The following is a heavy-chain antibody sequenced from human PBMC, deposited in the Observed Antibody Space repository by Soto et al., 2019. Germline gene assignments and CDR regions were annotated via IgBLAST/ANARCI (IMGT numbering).Heavy chain of an antibody. V-gene: IGHV3-21*01. D-gene: IGHD4-17*01. Sequence: GGSLRLSCTASGFTFSSYSMNWVRQAPGKGLEWVSSISSSSSYIYYADSVKGRFTISRDNAKNSLYLQMNSLRAEDTAVYYCARDRDYGGDAFDIWGQGTMVTVSS. CDR2: ISSSSSYI. CDR3: ARDRDYGGDAFDI. J-gene: IGHJ3*02. CDR1: GFTFSSYS.